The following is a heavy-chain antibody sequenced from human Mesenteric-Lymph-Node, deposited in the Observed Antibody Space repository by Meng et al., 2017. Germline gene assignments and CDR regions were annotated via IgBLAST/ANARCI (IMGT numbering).Heavy chain of an antibody. CDR1: GFTFSSYE. CDR3: ARRVSLYGMDV. V-gene: IGHV3-48*03. CDR2: ISSAGSGI. J-gene: IGHJ6*02. Sequence: GESLKISCAGSGFTFSSYEMNWVRQAPGKGLQWISWISSAGSGIQYADSVRGRFTISRDNAKNSLYLQMNSLRADDTAGYYCARRVSLYGMDVWGQGTTVTVSS. D-gene: IGHD6-13*01.